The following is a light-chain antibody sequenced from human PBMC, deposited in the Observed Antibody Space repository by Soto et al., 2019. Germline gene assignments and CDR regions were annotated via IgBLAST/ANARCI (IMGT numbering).Light chain of an antibody. Sequence: EIVLTQSPGTLSLSPGERATLSCRASQSVYNNYLAWYQQKPGQTPRLLVNGASNRATGIPDRFSGGGSGTDFTLTISSLEPEDFAVYYCQQYGIPPHSFGQGTRVEIK. V-gene: IGKV3-20*01. CDR2: GAS. CDR1: QSVYNNY. CDR3: QQYGIPPHS. J-gene: IGKJ2*01.